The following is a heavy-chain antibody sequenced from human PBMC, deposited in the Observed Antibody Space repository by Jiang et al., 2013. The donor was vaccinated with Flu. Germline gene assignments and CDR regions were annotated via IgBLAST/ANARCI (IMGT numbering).Heavy chain of an antibody. Sequence: SGFTFSSYAMHWVRQAPGKGLEWVAVISYDGSNKYYADSVKGRFTISRDNSKNTLYLQMNSLRAEDTAVYYCARDHSSGWYLEYYFDYWGQGTLVTVSS. D-gene: IGHD6-19*01. CDR1: GFTFSSYA. J-gene: IGHJ4*02. CDR3: ARDHSSGWYLEYYFDY. V-gene: IGHV3-30-3*01. CDR2: ISYDGSNK.